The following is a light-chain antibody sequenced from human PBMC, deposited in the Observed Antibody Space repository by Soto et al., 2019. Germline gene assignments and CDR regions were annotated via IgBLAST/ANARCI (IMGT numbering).Light chain of an antibody. CDR1: SSDVGGYNY. V-gene: IGLV2-11*01. J-gene: IGLJ1*01. Sequence: QSVLTQPRSVSGSPGQSVTISCTGTSSDVGGYNYVSWYQQHPGKAPKLMIYDVSKRPSGVPDRFSGSKSGNTASLTISGLQAEDEADYYCCSYAGSFYVFGTGTKVTDL. CDR2: DVS. CDR3: CSYAGSFYV.